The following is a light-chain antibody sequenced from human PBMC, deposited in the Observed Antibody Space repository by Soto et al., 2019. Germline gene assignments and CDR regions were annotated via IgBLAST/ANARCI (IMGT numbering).Light chain of an antibody. V-gene: IGKV3-15*01. CDR3: QQYNNWTRT. CDR2: GAS. CDR1: QSVSSN. Sequence: EIVITQSPATLSVSPGERATLSCSASQSVSSNLAWYGQKPGQAPRLLIYGASTRETGIPARFSGSGAGTECTLTISSLQSEDFSVDYCQQYNNWTRTFGQGTQVDNK. J-gene: IGKJ1*01.